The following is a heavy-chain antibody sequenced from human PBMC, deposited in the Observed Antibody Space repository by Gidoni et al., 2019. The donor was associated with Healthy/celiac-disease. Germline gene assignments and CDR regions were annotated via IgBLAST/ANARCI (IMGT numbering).Heavy chain of an antibody. V-gene: IGHV4-61*02. J-gene: IGHJ5*02. CDR2: IYTSGST. CDR3: ARFPGYKGSGWFDP. D-gene: IGHD3-10*01. CDR1: GGSISSGSYY. Sequence: QVQLQESGPGLVKPSQTLSLTCTVSGGSISSGSYYWSWIRQPAGKGLEWIGRIYTSGSTNYNPSLKSRVTISVDTSKNQFSLKLSSVTAADTAVYYCARFPGYKGSGWFDPWGQGTLVTVSS.